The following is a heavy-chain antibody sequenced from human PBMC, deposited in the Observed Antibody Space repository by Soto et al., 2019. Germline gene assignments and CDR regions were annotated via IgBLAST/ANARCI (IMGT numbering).Heavy chain of an antibody. J-gene: IGHJ4*02. CDR2: FSGSGGST. CDR3: AKPFNTGWTRPDY. V-gene: IGHV3-23*01. Sequence: PGGSLRLSCAASGFTFSTYAMSWVRQAPGKGLEWVSTFSGSGGSTYYADSVKGRFTISRDNSKNTLYLQMNSLRAEDTAVYYCAKPFNTGWTRPDYWGQGTLVTVSS. CDR1: GFTFSTYA. D-gene: IGHD6-19*01.